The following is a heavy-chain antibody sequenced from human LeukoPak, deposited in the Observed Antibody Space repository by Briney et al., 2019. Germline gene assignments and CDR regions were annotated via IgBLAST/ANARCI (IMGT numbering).Heavy chain of an antibody. CDR3: AREEVRYCSSTSCYGWFDP. J-gene: IGHJ5*02. D-gene: IGHD2-2*01. Sequence: PSETLSLTCTVSGDSISSSSYYWGWIRQPPGKGLEWIGGIYYSGSTYYNPSLKSRVTISVDTSKNQFSLKLSSVTAADTAVYYCAREEVRYCSSTSCYGWFDPWGQGTLVTVSS. CDR1: GDSISSSSYY. CDR2: IYYSGST. V-gene: IGHV4-39*02.